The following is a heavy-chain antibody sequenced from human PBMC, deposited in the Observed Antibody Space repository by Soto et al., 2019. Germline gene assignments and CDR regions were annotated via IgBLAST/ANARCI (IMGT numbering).Heavy chain of an antibody. V-gene: IGHV3-64*01. CDR3: ARDLYTDRIAVAVC. J-gene: IGHJ4*02. D-gene: IGHD6-19*01. CDR2: ISSNGGST. Sequence: PGGALRLSCAASGFTFSSYSMHWVRQAPGKGLEYVSAISSNGGSTYYANSVKGRFTISRDNSKNTLYLQMGSLRAEDMAVYYYARDLYTDRIAVAVCWGQGTLVTVSS. CDR1: GFTFSSYS.